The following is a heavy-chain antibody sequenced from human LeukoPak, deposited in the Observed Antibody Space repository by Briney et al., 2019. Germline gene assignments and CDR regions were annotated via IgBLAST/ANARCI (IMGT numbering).Heavy chain of an antibody. J-gene: IGHJ6*03. Sequence: ASVKVSCKASGYTFTSYDINWVRQATGQGLEWMGWMNPNSGNTGYAQKFQGRVTMTRNTSISTAYMELSSLRSEDTVVYYCARRTGYYYYMDVWGKGTTVTVSS. CDR2: MNPNSGNT. CDR1: GYTFTSYD. D-gene: IGHD3-10*01. CDR3: ARRTGYYYYMDV. V-gene: IGHV1-8*01.